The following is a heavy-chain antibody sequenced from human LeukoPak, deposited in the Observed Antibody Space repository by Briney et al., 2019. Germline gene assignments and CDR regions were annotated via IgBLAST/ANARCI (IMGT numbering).Heavy chain of an antibody. CDR3: ARERQDTILHSGAFDI. J-gene: IGHJ3*02. CDR1: GFTFSSYA. V-gene: IGHV3-21*01. CDR2: ISSSSSYI. Sequence: PGGSLRLSCAASGFTFSSYAMSWVRQAPGKGLEWVSSISSSSSYIYYADSLKGRFTISRDNAKNSLYLQMNSLRAEDTAVYFCARERQDTILHSGAFDIWGQGTMVTVSS. D-gene: IGHD2-21*01.